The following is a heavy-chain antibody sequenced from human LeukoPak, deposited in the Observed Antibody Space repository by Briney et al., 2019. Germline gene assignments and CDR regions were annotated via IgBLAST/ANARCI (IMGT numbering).Heavy chain of an antibody. CDR2: IYHSGST. CDR1: GGSISSGGYY. D-gene: IGHD6-6*01. CDR3: ARAPEGYSSSSWVARWFDP. V-gene: IGHV4-30-2*01. J-gene: IGHJ5*02. Sequence: PSQTLSLTCTVSGGSISSGGYYWSWIRQPPGKGLEGIGYIYHSGSTYYNPSLKSRVTISVDRSKNQFSLKLSSVTAADTAVYYCARAPEGYSSSSWVARWFDPWGQGTLVTVSS.